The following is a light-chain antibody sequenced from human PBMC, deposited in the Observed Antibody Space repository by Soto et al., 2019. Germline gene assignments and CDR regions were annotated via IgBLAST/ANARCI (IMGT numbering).Light chain of an antibody. V-gene: IGKV3-20*01. CDR2: GAS. J-gene: IGKJ4*01. Sequence: EIVLTQSPGTLSLSPGERATLSCRASQSVSSSSLAWYQQKPGQTPRLLIYGASSRATGIPDRFSGSGSGTHFTLTISRLEPEDFAVYYCQQFGSSPPLPFGGGTKVDIK. CDR3: QQFGSSPPLP. CDR1: QSVSSSS.